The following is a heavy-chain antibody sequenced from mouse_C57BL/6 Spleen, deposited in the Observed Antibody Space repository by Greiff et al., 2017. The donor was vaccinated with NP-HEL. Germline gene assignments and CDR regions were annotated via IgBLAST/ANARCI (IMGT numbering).Heavy chain of an antibody. CDR2: ILPGSGST. Sequence: QVQLQQSGAELMKPGASVKLSCKATGYTFTGYWIEWVKQRPGHGLEWIGEILPGSGSTNYNEKFKGKATLTADKSSNTAYVQLSSLTTEYSAIYYCARSGYVSSPRFAYWGQGTLVTVSA. J-gene: IGHJ3*01. CDR3: ARSGYVSSPRFAY. D-gene: IGHD1-1*01. V-gene: IGHV1-9*01. CDR1: GYTFTGYW.